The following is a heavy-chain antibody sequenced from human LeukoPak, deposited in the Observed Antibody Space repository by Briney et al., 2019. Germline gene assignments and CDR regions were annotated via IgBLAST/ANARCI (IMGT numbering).Heavy chain of an antibody. Sequence: KPSETLSLTCAVYGGSFSGYYWSWIRQPPGKGLEWIGEINHSGSTNYNPSLKSRVTISVDTSKNQFSLKRSSVTAADTAVYYCARAVLPTVVFDYWGQGTLVTVSS. CDR2: INHSGST. V-gene: IGHV4-34*01. CDR1: GGSFSGYY. J-gene: IGHJ4*02. D-gene: IGHD4-11*01. CDR3: ARAVLPTVVFDY.